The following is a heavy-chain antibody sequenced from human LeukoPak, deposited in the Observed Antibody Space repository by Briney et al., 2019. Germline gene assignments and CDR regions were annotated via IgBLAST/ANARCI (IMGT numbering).Heavy chain of an antibody. D-gene: IGHD3-10*01. Sequence: GGSLRLSCVASGFTFSSHAMAWVRQAPGKGLEWVSGISGSGVNTYYADSVKGRFTISRDNSKNTLYLQMNSLSAEDTAVYYCARQLLWFGEFPFDYWGQGTLVTVSS. J-gene: IGHJ4*02. CDR3: ARQLLWFGEFPFDY. V-gene: IGHV3-23*01. CDR2: ISGSGVNT. CDR1: GFTFSSHA.